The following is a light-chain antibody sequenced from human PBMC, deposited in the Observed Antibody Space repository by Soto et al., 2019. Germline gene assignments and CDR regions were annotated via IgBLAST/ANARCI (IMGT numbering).Light chain of an antibody. CDR3: QQYQNLWT. V-gene: IGKV3D-7*01. CDR1: QSVSSSY. CDR2: RAS. J-gene: IGKJ1*01. Sequence: IVLTQSPGILSLYQEPRSTLSCRASQSVSSSYLAWDQQRPVQAPRHLIYRASARATGIPARFSGSGSGTEFALTIGSLQSEDSAVYYCQQYQNLWTFGQGTKVDIK.